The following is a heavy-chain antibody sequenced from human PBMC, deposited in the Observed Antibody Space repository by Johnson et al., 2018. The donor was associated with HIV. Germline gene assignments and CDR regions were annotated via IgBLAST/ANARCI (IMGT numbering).Heavy chain of an antibody. CDR3: AKDLGECENEEGATDYYDFSIGYPGQDPRGVVGAFDI. CDR2: ISYDGSNK. J-gene: IGHJ3*02. CDR1: GFTFSTSG. V-gene: IGHV3-30*18. D-gene: IGHD3-3*01. Sequence: QVQLVESGGGVVQPGRSLRLSCAASGFTFSTSGMHWVRQAPGKGMEWVAVISYDGSNKYYVDSVKGRFTISRDNSKNTLYLQMNSLRAVDTAVYYCAKDLGECENEEGATDYYDFSIGYPGQDPRGVVGAFDIWGQGTMVTVSS.